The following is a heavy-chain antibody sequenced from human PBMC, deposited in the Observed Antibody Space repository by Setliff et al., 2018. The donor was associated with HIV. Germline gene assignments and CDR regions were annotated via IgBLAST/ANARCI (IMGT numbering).Heavy chain of an antibody. J-gene: IGHJ4*02. V-gene: IGHV1-2*06. D-gene: IGHD3-22*01. CDR1: GYAFSDYS. CDR2: INPGSRGT. CDR3: GRNRGNGWYYYDS. Sequence: GASVKVSCKTSGYAFSDYSIHWVRQAPGQGLEWVGRINPGSRGTNYAQTFQGRVTMTRDTSANTAYMELSRLRSDDTAVYYCGRNRGNGWYYYDSWGQGTLVTVSS.